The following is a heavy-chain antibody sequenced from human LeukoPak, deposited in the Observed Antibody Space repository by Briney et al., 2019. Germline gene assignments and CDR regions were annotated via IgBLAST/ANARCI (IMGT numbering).Heavy chain of an antibody. Sequence: SETLSLTCAVYGGSFSGYYWSWIRQPPGKGLEWIGEINHSGSTNYNPSLKSRVTISVDTSKNQFSLKLSSVTAADTAVYYCARTLTYYDFWSGYYGWFDPWGQGTLVTLSS. CDR3: ARTLTYYDFWSGYYGWFDP. CDR1: GGSFSGYY. CDR2: INHSGST. D-gene: IGHD3-3*01. V-gene: IGHV4-34*01. J-gene: IGHJ5*02.